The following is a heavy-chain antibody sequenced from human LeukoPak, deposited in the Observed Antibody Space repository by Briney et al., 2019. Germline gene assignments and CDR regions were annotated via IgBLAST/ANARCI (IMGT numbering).Heavy chain of an antibody. CDR1: GFTFSSYG. V-gene: IGHV3-23*01. CDR2: ISGSGGST. Sequence: GGSLRLSCAASGFTFSSYGMSWVRQAPGKGLEWVSAISGSGGSTYYADSVKGRFTISRDNSKNTLYLQMNSLRAEDTAVYYCARRRATYCGGDCYSLSAGYYYYMDVWGKGTTVTISS. CDR3: ARRRATYCGGDCYSLSAGYYYYMDV. D-gene: IGHD2-21*02. J-gene: IGHJ6*03.